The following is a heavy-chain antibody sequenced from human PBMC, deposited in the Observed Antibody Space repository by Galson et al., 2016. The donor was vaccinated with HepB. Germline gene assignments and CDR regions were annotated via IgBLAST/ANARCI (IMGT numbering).Heavy chain of an antibody. CDR3: ARDRYYSMDV. Sequence: SLRLSCAGSGFPFSDYYMSWIRQAPGKGLEWISYISNSVGTRYYADSVKGRFSISRDNAGNSLFLQMNSLRADDTAVYYCARDRYYSMDVWGQGTTATVSS. J-gene: IGHJ6*02. V-gene: IGHV3-11*04. CDR1: GFPFSDYY. CDR2: ISNSVGTR. D-gene: IGHD2-15*01.